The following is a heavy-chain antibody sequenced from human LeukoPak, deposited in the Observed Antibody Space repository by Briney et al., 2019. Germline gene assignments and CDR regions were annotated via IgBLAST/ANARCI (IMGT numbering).Heavy chain of an antibody. D-gene: IGHD1-14*01. V-gene: IGHV1-46*01. CDR1: GYTFTSYY. CDR2: INPSGGST. CDR3: ATTRNAMMPSEHAFDI. Sequence: ASVKVSCKASGYTFTSYYMHWVRQAPGQGLEWMGIINPSGGSTSYAQKFQGRVTMTEDTSTDTAYMELSSLRSEDTAVYYCATTRNAMMPSEHAFDIWGQGTMVTVSS. J-gene: IGHJ3*02.